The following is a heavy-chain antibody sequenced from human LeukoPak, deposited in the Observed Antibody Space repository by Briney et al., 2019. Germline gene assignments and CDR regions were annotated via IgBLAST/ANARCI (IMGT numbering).Heavy chain of an antibody. CDR2: MNPNSGNT. Sequence: GASVKVSCKASGYTFTSYDINWVRQATGQGLEWMGWMNPNSGNTGYAQKFQGRVTITRNTSISTAYMELSSLRSEDTAVYYCAGQRGYSYGLFVWGKGTTVTVSS. CDR1: GYTFTSYD. J-gene: IGHJ6*04. CDR3: AGQRGYSYGLFV. V-gene: IGHV1-8*01. D-gene: IGHD5-18*01.